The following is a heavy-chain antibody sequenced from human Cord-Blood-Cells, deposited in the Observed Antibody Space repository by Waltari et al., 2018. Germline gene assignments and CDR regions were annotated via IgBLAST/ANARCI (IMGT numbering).Heavy chain of an antibody. Sequence: EVQLVESGGGLVKPGGSLRLSCAASGFTFSSYSMNWVRQAPGKGLEWVSSISSSSYIYYADSGKGRFTIARDNAKNSLYLQMNSLRAEDTAVYYCARGLMAGTNFDYWGQGTLVTVSS. J-gene: IGHJ4*02. V-gene: IGHV3-21*01. CDR3: ARGLMAGTNFDY. CDR1: GFTFSSYS. D-gene: IGHD6-19*01. CDR2: ISSSSYI.